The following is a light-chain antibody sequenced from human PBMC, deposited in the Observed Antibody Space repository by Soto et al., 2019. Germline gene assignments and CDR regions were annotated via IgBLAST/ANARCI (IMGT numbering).Light chain of an antibody. Sequence: QSALTQPPSASGTPGQRVTISCSGSSSNIGSNYVYWYQQLPGTAPKLLIYRNNQRPSGVPDRFSGSKSGTSASLAISGLRSEDEADYSCSAWDDSLSGPVFGGGTKLTVL. J-gene: IGLJ2*01. CDR3: SAWDDSLSGPV. CDR1: SSNIGSNY. V-gene: IGLV1-47*01. CDR2: RNN.